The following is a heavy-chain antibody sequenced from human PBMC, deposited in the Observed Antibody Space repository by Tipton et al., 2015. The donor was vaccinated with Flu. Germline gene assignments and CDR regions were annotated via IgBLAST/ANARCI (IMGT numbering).Heavy chain of an antibody. V-gene: IGHV3-21*01. D-gene: IGHD4-17*01. CDR3: ARDGSGDYVGGYFGY. CDR2: ISSSSSYI. J-gene: IGHJ4*02. Sequence: GSLRLSCAASGFTFSSYSMNWVRQAPGKGLEWVSSISSSSSYIYYADSVKGRFTISRDNAKNSLYLQMNSLRAEDTAVYYCARDGSGDYVGGYFGYWGQGTLVTVSS. CDR1: GFTFSSYS.